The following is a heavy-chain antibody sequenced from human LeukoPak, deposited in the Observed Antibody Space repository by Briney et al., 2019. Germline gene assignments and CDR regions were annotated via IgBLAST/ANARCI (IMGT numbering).Heavy chain of an antibody. CDR3: ARQRYYYDSSGPYFDY. Sequence: GGSLRLSCAASGFTISSNYMSWIRQGPGKGLEWVSLIYSGGYTYYADSVKGRFTISRDNSKNTLYLQMNSLRGEDAAVYYCARQRYYYDSSGPYFDYWGQGTLVTVSS. CDR1: GFTISSNY. D-gene: IGHD3-22*01. V-gene: IGHV3-53*01. J-gene: IGHJ4*02. CDR2: IYSGGYT.